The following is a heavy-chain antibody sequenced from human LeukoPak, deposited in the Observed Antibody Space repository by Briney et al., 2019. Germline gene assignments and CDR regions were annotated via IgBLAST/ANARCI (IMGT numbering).Heavy chain of an antibody. CDR1: GFTFSSYA. D-gene: IGHD3-22*01. CDR3: ARRGYDSSGYYPYYFDY. Sequence: GGSLRLSCAASGFTFSSYAMSWVRQAPGKGLEWVSAISGSGGSRYYADSVKGRFTISRDNYKNTLYLQMNSLRAEDTAVYYCARRGYDSSGYYPYYFDYWGQGTLVTVSS. J-gene: IGHJ4*02. CDR2: ISGSGGSR. V-gene: IGHV3-23*01.